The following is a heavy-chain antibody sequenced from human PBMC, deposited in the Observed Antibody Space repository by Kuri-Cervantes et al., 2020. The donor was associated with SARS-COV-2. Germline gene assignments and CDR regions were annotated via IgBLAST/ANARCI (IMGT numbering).Heavy chain of an antibody. CDR3: ARVAGAGPIYYYYMDV. D-gene: IGHD3-10*01. Sequence: GGSLRLSCTVSGASISSSSYHWGWLRQPPGKGLEWVSGINWNGGSTGYADSVKGRFTISRDNAKNSLYLQMNSLRGDDTAVYYCARVAGAGPIYYYYMDVWGRGTTVTVSS. J-gene: IGHJ6*03. CDR1: GASISSSSYH. V-gene: IGHV3-20*04. CDR2: INWNGGST.